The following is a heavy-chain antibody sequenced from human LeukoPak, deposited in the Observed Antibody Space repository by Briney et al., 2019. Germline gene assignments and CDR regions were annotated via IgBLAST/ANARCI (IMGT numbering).Heavy chain of an antibody. CDR2: INPNSGGT. D-gene: IGHD2-8*01. V-gene: IGHV1-2*06. J-gene: IGHJ6*03. CDR3: ARIPYCTNGVCYNYYYYMDV. CDR1: GYTFTGYY. Sequence: VASVKVSCKASGYTFTGYYMHWVRQAPGQGLEWMGRINPNSGGTNYAQKFQGRVTMTRDTSISTAYMELSRLRSDDTAVYYCARIPYCTNGVCYNYYYYMDVWGKGTTVTVSS.